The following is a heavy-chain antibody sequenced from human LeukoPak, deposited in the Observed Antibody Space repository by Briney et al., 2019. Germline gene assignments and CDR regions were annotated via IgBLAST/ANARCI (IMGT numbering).Heavy chain of an antibody. CDR3: VRDFSSSSTAYYQH. V-gene: IGHV3-21*01. D-gene: IGHD6-6*01. Sequence: GGSLRLSCAASGFTFSSYSMNWARQAPGKGLEWVSSISSSSRYIYYADSVKGRFTISRDNAKNSLYLQMNSLRVEDTAVYYCVRDFSSSSTAYYQHWGQGTLVTVSS. J-gene: IGHJ1*01. CDR1: GFTFSSYS. CDR2: ISSSSRYI.